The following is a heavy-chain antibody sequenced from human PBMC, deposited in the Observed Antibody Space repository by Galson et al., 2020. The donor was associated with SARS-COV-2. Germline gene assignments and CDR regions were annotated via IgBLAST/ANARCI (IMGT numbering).Heavy chain of an antibody. V-gene: IGHV3-20*04. D-gene: IGHD1-26*01. CDR3: GRAAGGGSYTSHSDY. CDR2: INWNGGST. CDR1: GFTFDDYG. J-gene: IGHJ4*02. Sequence: GGSLRLSCAASGFTFDDYGMTWIRQAPGKGLEWISGINWNGGSTGYADSVKGRFTIYRDNAKNSVYLQMDSLRAEDTALYYCGRAAGGGSYTSHSDYWGQGTLVTVSS.